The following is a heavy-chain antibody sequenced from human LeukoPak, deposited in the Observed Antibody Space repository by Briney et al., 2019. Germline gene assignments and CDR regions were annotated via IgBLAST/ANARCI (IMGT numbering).Heavy chain of an antibody. V-gene: IGHV3-48*03. Sequence: PGGSLRLSCAAAGLTFSHYEMYWVRQAPGKGLEWVSYISSSGETIYYTDSVKGRFTISRDNANKSLYLRMSSLRVEDTAIYYCIPPAPGLRRTIATGYFQNWGQGALVTVSS. CDR1: GLTFSHYE. J-gene: IGHJ1*01. CDR3: IPPAPGLRRTIATGYFQN. CDR2: ISSSGETI. D-gene: IGHD6-13*01.